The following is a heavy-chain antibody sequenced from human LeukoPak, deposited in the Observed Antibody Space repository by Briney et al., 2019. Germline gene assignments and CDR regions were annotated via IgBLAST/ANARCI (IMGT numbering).Heavy chain of an antibody. CDR3: ARVTYQYGMDV. V-gene: IGHV4-34*01. J-gene: IGHJ6*02. CDR2: INHSGST. CDR1: GGSFSGYY. Sequence: SETLSLTCAVYGGSFSGYYWSWIRQPPGKGLEWIGEINHSGSTSYNPSLKSRVTISVDTSKNQFSLKLSSVTAADTAVYYCARVTYQYGMDVWGQGTTVTVSS. D-gene: IGHD2-2*01.